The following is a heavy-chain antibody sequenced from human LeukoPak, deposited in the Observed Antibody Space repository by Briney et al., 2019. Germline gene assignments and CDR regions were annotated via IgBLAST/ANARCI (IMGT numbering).Heavy chain of an antibody. Sequence: GGSLRLSCAASGFTFSSYSMNWVRQAPGKGLEWVSSISSSSSYIYYADSVKGRFTISRDNAKNSLYLQMNSLRAEDTAVYYCARVYDISTGYLYYGMDVWGQGTTVTVSS. D-gene: IGHD3-9*01. J-gene: IGHJ6*02. V-gene: IGHV3-21*01. CDR1: GFTFSSYS. CDR2: ISSSSSYI. CDR3: ARVYDISTGYLYYGMDV.